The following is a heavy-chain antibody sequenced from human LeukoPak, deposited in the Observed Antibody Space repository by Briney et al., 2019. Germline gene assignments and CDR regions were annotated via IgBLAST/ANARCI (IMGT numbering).Heavy chain of an antibody. D-gene: IGHD6-19*01. CDR1: GFTFSTYA. V-gene: IGHV3-23*01. CDR2: FSENGYTT. Sequence: PGGSLRLSCAASGFTFSTYAMSWVRQAPGKGLSWVSSFSENGYTTYYADSVKGRFTISRDNSKNTLYLQMNSLRVEDTAIYFCARSSGWYAFDIWGQGTMVTVSS. J-gene: IGHJ3*02. CDR3: ARSSGWYAFDI.